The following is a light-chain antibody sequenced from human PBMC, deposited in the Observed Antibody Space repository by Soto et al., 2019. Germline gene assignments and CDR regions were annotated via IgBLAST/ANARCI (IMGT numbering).Light chain of an antibody. Sequence: EIVMTQSPATLSVSPGERATLSCRASQSISTELAWYQQKPGQPPRLLIYSASTRATGVPARFTGSGSGSEFTLTISVLQSEDFAVYYCQQSHTWPLTFGQGTRLEI. J-gene: IGKJ2*01. CDR1: QSISTE. CDR2: SAS. V-gene: IGKV3-15*01. CDR3: QQSHTWPLT.